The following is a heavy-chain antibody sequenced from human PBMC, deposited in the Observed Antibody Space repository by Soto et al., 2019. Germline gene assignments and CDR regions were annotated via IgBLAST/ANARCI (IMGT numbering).Heavy chain of an antibody. CDR3: ARRQWLVGGYYYGMDV. CDR2: TSAYKGNT. J-gene: IGHJ6*02. Sequence: ASVKVSCKASGYTFTSYYMHWVRQAPGQGLEWMGWTSAYKGNTNYAQKLQGRVTMTTDTSTSTAYMELRSLRSDDTAVYYCARRQWLVGGYYYGMDVWGQGTTVTVSS. V-gene: IGHV1-18*04. CDR1: GYTFTSYY. D-gene: IGHD6-19*01.